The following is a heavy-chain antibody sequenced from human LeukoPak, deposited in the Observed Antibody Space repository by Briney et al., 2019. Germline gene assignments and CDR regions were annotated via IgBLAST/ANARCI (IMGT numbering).Heavy chain of an antibody. V-gene: IGHV4-59*01. CDR1: GGSISTCY. CDR3: TRTDSSSAIDY. Sequence: SETLSLTCTVSGGSISTCYWSWIRQPPGKGLEWIGYIYYSGSTNYNPSLKSRVTLSVDTSKNQFSLKLSSVTAADTAVYFCTRTDSSSAIDYWGQGTLVAVSS. J-gene: IGHJ4*02. D-gene: IGHD6-6*01. CDR2: IYYSGST.